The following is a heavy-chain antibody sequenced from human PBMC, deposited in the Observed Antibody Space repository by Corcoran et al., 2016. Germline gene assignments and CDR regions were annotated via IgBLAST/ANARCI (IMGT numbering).Heavy chain of an antibody. V-gene: IGHV1-2*02. CDR3: ARVGGYCSSTSCYTRVIIWFDP. D-gene: IGHD2-2*02. CDR2: INPNSGGT. Sequence: QVQLVQSGAEVKKPGASVKVSCKASGYTFTGYYMHWVRQAPGQGLEWMGWINPNSGGTNYAQKFQGRVTMTRDTSISTAYSELSRLRSYDPAAYYCARVGGYCSSTSCYTRVIIWFDPWGQGTLVTVSS. CDR1: GYTFTGYY. J-gene: IGHJ5*02.